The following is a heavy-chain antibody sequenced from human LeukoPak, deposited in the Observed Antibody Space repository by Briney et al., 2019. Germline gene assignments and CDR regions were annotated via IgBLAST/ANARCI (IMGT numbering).Heavy chain of an antibody. Sequence: GRSLRLSCAASGFTSDDYAMHWVRQAPGKGLEWVSGISWNSGSIGYADSVKGRFTISRDNAKNSLYLQMNSLRAEDTALYYCAKGYRGGFWSGYYFDYWGQGTLVTVSS. CDR1: GFTSDDYA. CDR3: AKGYRGGFWSGYYFDY. D-gene: IGHD3-3*01. J-gene: IGHJ4*02. CDR2: ISWNSGSI. V-gene: IGHV3-9*02.